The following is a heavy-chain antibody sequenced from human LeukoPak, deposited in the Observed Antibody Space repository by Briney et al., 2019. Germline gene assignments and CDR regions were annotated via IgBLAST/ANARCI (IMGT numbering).Heavy chain of an antibody. V-gene: IGHV3-21*01. Sequence: GGSLRLSCAASGFTFSSYSMNWVRQAPGKGLEWVSSISSSSSYKYYADSVKGRFTISRDNAKNSLYLQMNSLRAEDTAVFYCATNDYGASDYWGQGTLVTVSS. D-gene: IGHD4-17*01. CDR3: ATNDYGASDY. CDR1: GFTFSSYS. CDR2: ISSSSSYK. J-gene: IGHJ4*02.